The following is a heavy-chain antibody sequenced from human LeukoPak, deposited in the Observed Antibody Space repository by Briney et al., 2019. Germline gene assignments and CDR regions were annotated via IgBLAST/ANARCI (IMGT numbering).Heavy chain of an antibody. CDR2: VNHSGST. V-gene: IGHV4-39*07. CDR1: GVSISSSNSY. Sequence: SETLSLTCTVSGVSISSSNSYWGWIRQPPGKGLEWIGEVNHSGSTNYNPSLKSRVTISVDTSKNQFSLKLSSVTAADTAVYYCARVTVNVRYFGYLLGYYYMDVWGKGTTVTVSS. J-gene: IGHJ6*03. CDR3: ARVTVNVRYFGYLLGYYYMDV. D-gene: IGHD3-9*01.